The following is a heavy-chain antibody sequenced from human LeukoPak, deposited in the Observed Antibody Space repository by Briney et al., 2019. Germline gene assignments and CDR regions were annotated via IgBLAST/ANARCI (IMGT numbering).Heavy chain of an antibody. CDR2: ILYDGSKK. CDR3: ARDRGSYYEQDY. Sequence: GGSLRLSCVASGFTFTNYGMHWVRQAPGKGLEWVAAILYDGSKKYYADSVKGRFSIYGDNSNYTLYLQMNSLRAEDTAVYYCARDRGSYYEQDYWGQGTLVTVSS. J-gene: IGHJ4*02. CDR1: GFTFTNYG. D-gene: IGHD1-26*01. V-gene: IGHV3-30*03.